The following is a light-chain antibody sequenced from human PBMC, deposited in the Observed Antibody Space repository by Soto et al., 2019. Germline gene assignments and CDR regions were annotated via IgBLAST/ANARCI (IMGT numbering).Light chain of an antibody. V-gene: IGLV3-21*02. CDR1: NIGSKS. CDR3: QVWDSSSDHNYV. CDR2: DDS. J-gene: IGLJ1*01. Sequence: SYELAQPPSVSVAPGQTARITCGGNNIGSKSVHWYQQKPGQAPVLVVYDDSDRPSGIPERFSGSNSGNTATLTISRVEDGDEADYYCQVWDSSSDHNYVFGTGTKVTV.